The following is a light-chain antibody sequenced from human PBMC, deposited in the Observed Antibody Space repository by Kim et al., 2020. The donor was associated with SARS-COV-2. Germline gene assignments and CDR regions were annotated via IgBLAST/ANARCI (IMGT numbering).Light chain of an antibody. Sequence: EIVLTQSPGTLSLSPGERATLSCRAIQSVRNTYLAWYQKKPGQAPRLLIHDASSRATGIPDRFSGIGSGTDFTLTISRLEPEDFAVYYCQQYGTPPLTFGGWTKVDIK. V-gene: IGKV3-20*01. J-gene: IGKJ4*01. CDR1: QSVRNTY. CDR2: DAS. CDR3: QQYGTPPLT.